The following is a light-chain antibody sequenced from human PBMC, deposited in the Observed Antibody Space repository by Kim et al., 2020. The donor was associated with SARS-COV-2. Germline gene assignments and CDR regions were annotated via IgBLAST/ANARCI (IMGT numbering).Light chain of an antibody. CDR1: QSISNW. V-gene: IGKV1-5*03. Sequence: DIQMTQSPSTLSASVGDRVTITCRASQSISNWLAWYQQKPGKAPNLLIYKASTLESGVPSRFSGSGSGTEFTLTISSLQPDDFATYYCQQYHSYAVTFGGGTKVEI. CDR2: KAS. CDR3: QQYHSYAVT. J-gene: IGKJ4*01.